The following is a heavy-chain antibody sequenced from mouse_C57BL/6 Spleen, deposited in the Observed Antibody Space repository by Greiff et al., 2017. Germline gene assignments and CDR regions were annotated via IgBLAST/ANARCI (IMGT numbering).Heavy chain of an antibody. Sequence: EVQGVESGGGLVKPGGSLKLSCAASGFTFSDYGMHWVRQAPGTGLEWVAYISSGSSTIYYADTVKGRFTITRDTAKNTLFLQMTSLRSEDTARYYCARRTAQARDYAMDDWGQGTSVTVSS. D-gene: IGHD3-2*02. J-gene: IGHJ4*01. CDR3: ARRTAQARDYAMDD. CDR1: GFTFSDYG. V-gene: IGHV5-17*01. CDR2: ISSGSSTI.